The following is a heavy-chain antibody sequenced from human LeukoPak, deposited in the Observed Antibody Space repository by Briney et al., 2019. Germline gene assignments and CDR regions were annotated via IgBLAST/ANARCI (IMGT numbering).Heavy chain of an antibody. J-gene: IGHJ4*02. CDR1: GVSIANTFYY. V-gene: IGHV4-61*02. CDR2: IYTTGST. CDR3: ARRQDGHDY. Sequence: SETLSLTCTVSGVSIANTFYYWNWLRQPAGKGLEWIGRIYTTGSTDYNPSLKSRVTISLDTARNQFSLKLNSVTAADMAVYYCARRQDGHDYWGQGTLVTVSS.